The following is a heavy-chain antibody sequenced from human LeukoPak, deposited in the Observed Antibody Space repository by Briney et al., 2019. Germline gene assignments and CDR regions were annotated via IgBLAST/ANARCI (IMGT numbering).Heavy chain of an antibody. Sequence: GASVKLACTASGYTFSSDGISWVRLAPGQGLEWMGWISAYNGDTNYAQNLQDRLTMSTDTSTRTAYMELRSLRSDDTAVYYCASTTGSDSSGYAYWGQGTLVTVSS. CDR1: GYTFSSDG. D-gene: IGHD3-22*01. J-gene: IGHJ4*02. V-gene: IGHV1-18*01. CDR3: ASTTGSDSSGYAY. CDR2: ISAYNGDT.